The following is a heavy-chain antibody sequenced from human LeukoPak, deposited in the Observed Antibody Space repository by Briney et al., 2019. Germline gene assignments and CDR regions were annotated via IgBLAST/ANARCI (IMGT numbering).Heavy chain of an antibody. D-gene: IGHD3-16*01. Sequence: ASVMVSCKASGYTFTSYGISWVRQAPGQGLEWMGWISAYNGNTNYAQKLQGRVTMTTDTSTSTAYMELRSLRSDDTAVYYCAVLRGDTSSRSMDVWGQGTTVTVSS. V-gene: IGHV1-18*01. J-gene: IGHJ6*02. CDR2: ISAYNGNT. CDR1: GYTFTSYG. CDR3: AVLRGDTSSRSMDV.